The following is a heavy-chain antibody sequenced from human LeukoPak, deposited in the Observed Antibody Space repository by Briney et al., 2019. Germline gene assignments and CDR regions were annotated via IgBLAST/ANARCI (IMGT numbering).Heavy chain of an antibody. Sequence: SETLSLTCAVYGGSFSGYYWSWIRQPPGKGLEWIGEIDHSGSTNYNPSLKSRVTISVDTSKNQFSLKLSSVTAADTAVYYCARETRLHSGSYSNDAFDIWGQGTMVTVSS. CDR3: ARETRLHSGSYSNDAFDI. J-gene: IGHJ3*02. CDR2: IDHSGST. V-gene: IGHV4-34*01. D-gene: IGHD1-26*01. CDR1: GGSFSGYY.